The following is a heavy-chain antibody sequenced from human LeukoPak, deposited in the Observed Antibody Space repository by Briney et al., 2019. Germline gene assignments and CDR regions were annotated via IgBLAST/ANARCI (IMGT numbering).Heavy chain of an antibody. J-gene: IGHJ4*02. Sequence: GGSLRLSCAASGFTFSSYAMSWVRQAPGKGLEWVSAISGSGGSTYYADSVKGRFTISRDNSKNTLYLQMNSLRAEDTAVYYCAKVTDPHGYSYILTDFDYWGQETLVTVSS. CDR3: AKVTDPHGYSYILTDFDY. CDR2: ISGSGGST. V-gene: IGHV3-23*01. D-gene: IGHD5-18*01. CDR1: GFTFSSYA.